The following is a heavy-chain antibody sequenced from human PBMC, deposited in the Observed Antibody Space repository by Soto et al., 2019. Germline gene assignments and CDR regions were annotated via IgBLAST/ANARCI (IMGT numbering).Heavy chain of an antibody. Sequence: GGSLRLSCAASGFTFDDYAMHWVRQAPGKGLEWVSGISWNSGSIGYADSVKGRFTISRDNAKNSLYLQMNSLRAEDTALYYCAKDGAAIELEIGIYYFDYWGQGTLVTVSS. CDR3: AKDGAAIELEIGIYYFDY. D-gene: IGHD2-2*02. CDR1: GFTFDDYA. V-gene: IGHV3-9*01. J-gene: IGHJ4*02. CDR2: ISWNSGSI.